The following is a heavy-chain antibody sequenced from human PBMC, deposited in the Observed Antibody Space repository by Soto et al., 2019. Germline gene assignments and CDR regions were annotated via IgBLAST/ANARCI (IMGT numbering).Heavy chain of an antibody. D-gene: IGHD6-19*01. J-gene: IGHJ4*02. CDR1: GFTFSSFA. CDR2: ISASGGST. Sequence: DVQLLESGGGLVQPGGSLRLSCVASGFTFSSFAMSWVRQAPGKGLECVSGISASGGSTNYADSVKGRFTISRDNSKNTLYLQMNSLRDEDTAVYYCEKGAGYSSGWVDYWGQGTLVTVSS. CDR3: EKGAGYSSGWVDY. V-gene: IGHV3-23*01.